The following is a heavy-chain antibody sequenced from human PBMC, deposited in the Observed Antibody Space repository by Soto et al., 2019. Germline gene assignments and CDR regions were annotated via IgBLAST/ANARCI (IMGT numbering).Heavy chain of an antibody. CDR2: ISWNSGSI. CDR1: GFTFDDYA. J-gene: IGHJ4*02. CDR3: AKEARGYSYGSAFDY. D-gene: IGHD5-18*01. Sequence: LRLSCAASGFTFDDYAMHWVRQAPGKGLEWVSGISWNSGSIGYADSVKGRFTISRDNAKNSLYLQMNSLRAEDTALYYCAKEARGYSYGSAFDYWGQGTLVTVSS. V-gene: IGHV3-9*01.